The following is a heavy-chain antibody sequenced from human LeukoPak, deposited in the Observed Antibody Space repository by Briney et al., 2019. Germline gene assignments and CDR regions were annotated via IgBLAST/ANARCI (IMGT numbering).Heavy chain of an antibody. Sequence: PGGSLRLSCAASGFTFSDYYMSWIRQAPGKGLEWVSYISSGGRTIYYADSVKGRFTMSRDNAKNSLYLQMNSLRAEDTAVYYCARVSSKTMVRAIITKKNYYYYYMDVWGKGTTVTISS. CDR1: GFTFSDYY. CDR3: ARVSSKTMVRAIITKKNYYYYYMDV. D-gene: IGHD3-10*01. J-gene: IGHJ6*03. V-gene: IGHV3-11*04. CDR2: ISSGGRTI.